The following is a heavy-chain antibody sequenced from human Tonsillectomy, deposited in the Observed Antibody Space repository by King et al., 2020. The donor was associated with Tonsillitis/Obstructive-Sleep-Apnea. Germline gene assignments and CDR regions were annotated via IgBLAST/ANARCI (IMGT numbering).Heavy chain of an antibody. CDR2: ISWNSGSI. J-gene: IGHJ6*03. V-gene: IGHV3-9*01. Sequence: VQLVESGGGLVQPGRSLRLSCAASGFTFDDYAMYWVRQAPGKGLEWVSGISWNSGSIGYADSVKGRFTISRDNAKNSLYLQMNSLRAEDTALYYCAKASGFYYMDVWGKGTTVTVSS. CDR3: AKASGFYYMDV. D-gene: IGHD3-10*01. CDR1: GFTFDDYA.